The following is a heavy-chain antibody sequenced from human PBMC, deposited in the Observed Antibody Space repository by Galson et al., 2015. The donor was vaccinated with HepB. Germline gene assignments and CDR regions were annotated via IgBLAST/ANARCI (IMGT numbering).Heavy chain of an antibody. V-gene: IGHV3-33*01. CDR3: ASNRKDDGGLDS. Sequence: SLRLSCAASGFTFSNYGMHWVRQIPGKGLEWVAVIWYDGSNEYYADSVKGRFTISRDNSKNTVYLQMNSLRAEDTGVYYCASNRKDDGGLDSWGQGTLVTVSS. D-gene: IGHD1-14*01. J-gene: IGHJ4*02. CDR2: IWYDGSNE. CDR1: GFTFSNYG.